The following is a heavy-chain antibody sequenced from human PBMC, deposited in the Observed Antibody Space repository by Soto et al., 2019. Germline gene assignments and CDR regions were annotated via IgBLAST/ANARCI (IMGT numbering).Heavy chain of an antibody. CDR3: AGGTDGDYADYYYYMDV. V-gene: IGHV4-34*01. CDR1: GGSFSGYY. D-gene: IGHD4-17*01. CDR2: INHSGST. J-gene: IGHJ6*03. Sequence: PSETLSLTCAVYGGSFSGYYWSWIRQPPGKGLEWIGEINHSGSTNYNPSLKSRVTISVDTSKNQFSLKLSSVTAADTAVYYCAGGTDGDYADYYYYMDVWDKGTTVTVSS.